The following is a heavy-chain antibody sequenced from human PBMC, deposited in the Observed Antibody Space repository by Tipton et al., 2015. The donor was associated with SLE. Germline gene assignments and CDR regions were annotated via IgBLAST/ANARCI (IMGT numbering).Heavy chain of an antibody. Sequence: SLRLSCSASGFTFRSYAMHWVRQTPGKGLEWVAVVSFDGTNKYYADSVKGRFTISRDNSKNTVYLQMNSLRPEDTAEYYCARDRGSNWILYYFDYWGQGTLVTVSS. CDR1: GFTFRSYA. CDR2: VSFDGTNK. CDR3: ARDRGSNWILYYFDY. D-gene: IGHD6-13*01. V-gene: IGHV3-30-3*01. J-gene: IGHJ4*02.